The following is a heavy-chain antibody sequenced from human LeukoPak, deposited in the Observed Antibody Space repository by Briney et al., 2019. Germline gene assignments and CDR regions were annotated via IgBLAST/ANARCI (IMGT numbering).Heavy chain of an antibody. J-gene: IGHJ1*01. D-gene: IGHD3-3*01. CDR1: GFTFGDYA. CDR3: AKVLGYYDFWSGYYTAGDQYFQH. CDR2: IRSKAYGGTT. Sequence: PGRSLRLSCTASGFTFGDYAMSWFRQAPEKGLEWVGFIRSKAYGGTTEYAASVKGRFTISRDNSKNTLYLQMNSLRAEDTAVYYCAKVLGYYDFWSGYYTAGDQYFQHWGQGTLVTVSS. V-gene: IGHV3-49*03.